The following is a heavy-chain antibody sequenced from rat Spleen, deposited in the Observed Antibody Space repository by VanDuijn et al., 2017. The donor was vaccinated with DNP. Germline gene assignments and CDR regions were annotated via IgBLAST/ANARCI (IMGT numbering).Heavy chain of an antibody. Sequence: EVQLVESGGGLVQPGRSLRLSCAASGFTFSNYDMAWVRQAPTKGLEWVASISTSGEYAHYRDSVKGRFTISRDNAKSTLYLQMNSLRSDDMATYYCARGSTSIYWYFDFWGPGTMVTVSS. CDR3: ARGSTSIYWYFDF. V-gene: IGHV5S23*01. CDR2: ISTSGEYA. J-gene: IGHJ1*01. D-gene: IGHD2-5*01. CDR1: GFTFSNYD.